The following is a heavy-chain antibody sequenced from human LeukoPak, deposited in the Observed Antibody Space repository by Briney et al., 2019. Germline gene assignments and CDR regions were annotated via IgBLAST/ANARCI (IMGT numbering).Heavy chain of an antibody. CDR3: ARAGRSGWSHNWFDP. D-gene: IGHD6-19*01. CDR2: IYTSGST. V-gene: IGHV4-4*07. Sequence: XIRQPAXXXLXXXGRIYTSGSTNYNPSLKSRVTMSVDTSKNQFSLKLGSVTAADTAVYYCARAGRSGWSHNWFDPWGQGTLVTVSS. J-gene: IGHJ5*02.